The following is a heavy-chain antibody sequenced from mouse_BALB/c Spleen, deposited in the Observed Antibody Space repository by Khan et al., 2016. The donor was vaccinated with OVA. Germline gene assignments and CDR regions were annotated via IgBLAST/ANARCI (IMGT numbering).Heavy chain of an antibody. CDR2: IYPGDGST. Sequence: QVQLQQSGPELVKPGALVKISCKASGYTFINYAINWVKQRPGQGLEWIGWIYPGDGSTKYNEKFKGKASLTADTSSSTVYMQLSSLTSENSAVYCCSRSRDYDATGFAYWGQGTLVTVSA. J-gene: IGHJ3*01. D-gene: IGHD2-4*01. V-gene: IGHV1S56*01. CDR3: SRSRDYDATGFAY. CDR1: GYTFINYA.